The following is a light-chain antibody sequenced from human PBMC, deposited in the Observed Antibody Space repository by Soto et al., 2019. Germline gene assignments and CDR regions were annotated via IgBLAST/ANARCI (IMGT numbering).Light chain of an antibody. J-gene: IGKJ2*01. CDR3: QQYYSYPRYT. Sequence: AIQMTQSPSSLSASTGDRVTITCRASQGISSYLAWYQQKPGKAPKLLIYAASTLQSGVPSRFSGSGSGTDFTLTISCLQSEDFATYYCQQYYSYPRYTFGQGTKLEIK. CDR2: AAS. V-gene: IGKV1-8*01. CDR1: QGISSY.